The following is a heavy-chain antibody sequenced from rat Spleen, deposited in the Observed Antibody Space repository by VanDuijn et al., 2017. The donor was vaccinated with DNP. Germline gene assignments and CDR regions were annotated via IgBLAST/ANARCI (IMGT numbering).Heavy chain of an antibody. CDR1: GFTFSNYY. V-gene: IGHV5-58*01. D-gene: IGHD1-11*01. CDR2: VNTDGGTT. J-gene: IGHJ2*01. Sequence: EVQLVESGGGLVQPGRSLKLSCAASGFTFSNYYMAWVRQAPGKGLEWVATVNTDGGTTYYPDSVKGRFTISRDNAEGTVYLQMNSLRSEDTATYYCVKDGYGGYGDHWGQGVMVTVSS. CDR3: VKDGYGGYGDH.